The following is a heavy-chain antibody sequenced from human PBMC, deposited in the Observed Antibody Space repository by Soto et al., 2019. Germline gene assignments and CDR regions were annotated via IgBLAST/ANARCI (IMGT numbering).Heavy chain of an antibody. CDR2: ISSGSSYI. J-gene: IGHJ6*02. D-gene: IGHD3-10*01. V-gene: IGHV3-21*06. Sequence: ESGGGLVKPGGSLRLSCVASEFTFSVYSMNWVRQAPGKGLEWVSSISSGSSYIYYADSVKGRFTISRDNDKSSLFLHMNSLRVDDTAVYYCTRVRVKIRGGYYHYYGMDVWGQGTTVTVSS. CDR3: TRVRVKIRGGYYHYYGMDV. CDR1: EFTFSVYS.